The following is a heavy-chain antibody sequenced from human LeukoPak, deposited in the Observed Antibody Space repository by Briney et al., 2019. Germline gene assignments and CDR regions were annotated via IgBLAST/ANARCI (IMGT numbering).Heavy chain of an antibody. CDR3: ARERNYYDSSGHTTGEYFDY. CDR1: GGSFSGYY. J-gene: IGHJ4*02. D-gene: IGHD3-22*01. V-gene: IGHV4-34*01. Sequence: PSETLSLTCAVYGGSFSGYYWSWIRQPPGKGLEWIGEINHSGSTNYNPSLKSRVTISVDRSKNQFSLKLSSVTAADTAVYYCARERNYYDSSGHTTGEYFDYWGQGTLVTVSS. CDR2: INHSGST.